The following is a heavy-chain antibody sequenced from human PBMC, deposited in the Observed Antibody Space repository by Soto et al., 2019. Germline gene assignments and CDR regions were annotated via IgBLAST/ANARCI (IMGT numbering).Heavy chain of an antibody. CDR1: GGGSISSSSYF. J-gene: IGHJ5*02. CDR2: IYYSGIT. CDR3: ARSNSGYYKWFDP. D-gene: IGHD3-22*01. Sequence: SETLSLTCTVSGGGSISSSSYFWGWIRQPPGKGLEWIANIYYSGITYCNPSLKSRVAISVDTSKNQFSLKLSSVSAADTAIYYCARSNSGYYKWFDPWGQGTLVTVSS. V-gene: IGHV4-39*01.